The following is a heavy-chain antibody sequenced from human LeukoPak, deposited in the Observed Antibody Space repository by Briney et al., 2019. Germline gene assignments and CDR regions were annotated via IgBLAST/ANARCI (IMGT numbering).Heavy chain of an antibody. V-gene: IGHV5-10-1*01. J-gene: IGHJ4*02. CDR2: IDPSDSYT. D-gene: IGHD6-19*01. CDR3: ARHVSSSGWYFIIDY. CDR1: GYSFTSYW. Sequence: GESLKISCKGSGYSFTSYWISWVRQMPGKGLEWMGRIDPSDSYTNYSPSFQGHVTISADKSISTAYLQWSSLKASDTAMYYCARHVSSSGWYFIIDYWGQGTLVTVSS.